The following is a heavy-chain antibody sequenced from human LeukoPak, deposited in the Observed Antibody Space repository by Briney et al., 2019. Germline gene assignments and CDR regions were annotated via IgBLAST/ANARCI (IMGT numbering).Heavy chain of an antibody. D-gene: IGHD2-2*01. V-gene: IGHV3-23*01. Sequence: GGSLRLSCAASGFTFSSYAMSWVRQAPGKGLEWVSLISYSGANSYYTDSVWGRFTISRDNSHDTLFLQMNSLRAEDTAVYYCARDMQSSTWGPGTMVTVSS. CDR2: ISYSGANS. J-gene: IGHJ3*01. CDR3: ARDMQSST. CDR1: GFTFSSYA.